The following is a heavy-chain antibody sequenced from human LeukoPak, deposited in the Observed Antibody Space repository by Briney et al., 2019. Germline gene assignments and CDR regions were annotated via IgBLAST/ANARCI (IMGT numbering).Heavy chain of an antibody. D-gene: IGHD6-6*01. V-gene: IGHV1-69*04. CDR1: GGTFSSYT. CDR3: ARERSSIAARRGGAFDI. CDR2: IIPILDIA. J-gene: IGHJ3*02. Sequence: ASVKVSCKASGGTFSSYTISWVRQAPGQGLEWMGRIIPILDIANYAQKFQGRVTITADKSTSTAYMELSSLRSEDTAVYYCARERSSIAARRGGAFDIWGQGTMVTVSS.